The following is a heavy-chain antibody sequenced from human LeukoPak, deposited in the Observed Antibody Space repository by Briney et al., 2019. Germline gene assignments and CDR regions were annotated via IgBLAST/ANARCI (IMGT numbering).Heavy chain of an antibody. CDR3: AKGGHYYDSSGYPL. CDR2: IYSGGST. J-gene: IGHJ4*02. V-gene: IGHV3-53*05. D-gene: IGHD3-22*01. CDR1: GFTVSSNY. Sequence: PGGSLRLSCAASGFTVSSNYMSWVRQAPGKGLEWVSVIYSGGSTYYADSVKGRFTISRDNSKNTLYVQMNSLRAEDTAVYYCAKGGHYYDSSGYPLWGQGTLVTVSS.